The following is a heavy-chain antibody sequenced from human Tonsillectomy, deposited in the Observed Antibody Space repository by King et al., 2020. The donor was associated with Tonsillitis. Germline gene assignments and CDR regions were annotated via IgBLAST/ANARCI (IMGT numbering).Heavy chain of an antibody. V-gene: IGHV4-4*07. CDR3: ARAEADYDRNWYFDL. J-gene: IGHJ2*01. CDR1: GGSISSFY. CDR2: IYTSGST. D-gene: IGHD4-17*01. Sequence: QLQESGPGLVKPSETLSLTCTVSGGSISSFYWSWIRQPAGKGLEWIGRIYTSGSTNSNPSLKSRVTMSVDTSKNQFSLKLSSVTAADTAVYYCARAEADYDRNWYFDLWGRGTLVTVSS.